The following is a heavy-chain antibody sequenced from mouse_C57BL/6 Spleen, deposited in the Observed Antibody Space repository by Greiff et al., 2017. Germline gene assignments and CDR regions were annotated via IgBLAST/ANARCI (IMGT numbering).Heavy chain of an antibody. V-gene: IGHV1-52*01. J-gene: IGHJ3*01. CDR2: IDPSDSET. CDR1: GYTFTSYW. CDR3: ARHNYDYDGRSWFAD. D-gene: IGHD2-4*01. Sequence: QVQLQQPGAELVRPGSSVKLSCKASGYTFTSYWMHWVKQRPIQGLEWIGNIDPSDSETHYNQKFKDKATLTVDKSSSTAYMQLSSLTSEDSEDYYVARHNYDYDGRSWFADWGQGTLVTVSA.